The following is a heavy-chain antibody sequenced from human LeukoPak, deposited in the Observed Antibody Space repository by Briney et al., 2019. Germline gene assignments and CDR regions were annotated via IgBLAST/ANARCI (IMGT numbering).Heavy chain of an antibody. V-gene: IGHV3-30*18. CDR2: ISYDGSNK. Sequence: GRSLRLSCAASGFTFSSYGMHWVRQAPGKGLEWVAVISYDGSNKYYADSVKGRFTNSRDNSKNTLYLQMNSLRAEDTAVYYCAKSRGVVLRFLEWLSSSPPDYWGQGTLVTVSS. D-gene: IGHD3-3*01. CDR3: AKSRGVVLRFLEWLSSSPPDY. J-gene: IGHJ4*02. CDR1: GFTFSSYG.